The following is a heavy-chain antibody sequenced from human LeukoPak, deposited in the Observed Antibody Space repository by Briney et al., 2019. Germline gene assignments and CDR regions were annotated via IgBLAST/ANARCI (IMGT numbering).Heavy chain of an antibody. CDR3: ATCYYYNSRGYYNYYGMDV. CDR1: GYTFTSYD. V-gene: IGHV1-8*01. CDR2: MNPNRGDT. Sequence: ASVKVSCKASGYTFTSYDIHWVRQATGQGLEWMGRMNPNRGDTDYAQKFQGRVTITADKSTSTAYMELSSLRSEDTAVYYCATCYYYNSRGYYNYYGMDVWGQGTTVTISS. D-gene: IGHD3-22*01. J-gene: IGHJ6*02.